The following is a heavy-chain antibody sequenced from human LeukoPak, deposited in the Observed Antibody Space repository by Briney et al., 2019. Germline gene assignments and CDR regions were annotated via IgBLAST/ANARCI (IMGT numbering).Heavy chain of an antibody. V-gene: IGHV4-4*07. CDR3: ARGFLRWNRNYYYYMDV. J-gene: IGHJ6*03. D-gene: IGHD1-1*01. CDR1: GDSISSYY. CDR2: FHTSGSS. Sequence: SETLSLTCTVSGDSISSYYWNWIRQPAGKGLEWIGRFHTSGSSNYNPSLKSRLTMSIDTSKNQFSLKLTSVTAADTAVYYCARGFLRWNRNYYYYMDVWGKGTTVTVSS.